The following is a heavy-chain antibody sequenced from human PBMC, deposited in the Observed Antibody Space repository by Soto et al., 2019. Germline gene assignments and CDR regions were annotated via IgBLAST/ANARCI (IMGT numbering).Heavy chain of an antibody. CDR1: GYTFTSYA. CDR2: INAGNGNT. D-gene: IGHD3-10*01. V-gene: IGHV1-3*01. CDR3: ARAPMVRGVVPTINWFDP. Sequence: ASVKVSCKASGYTFTSYARHWVRQAPGQRLEWMGWINAGNGNTKYSQKFQGRVTITRDTSASTAYMELSSLRSEDTAVYYCARAPMVRGVVPTINWFDPWGQGTLVTVSS. J-gene: IGHJ5*02.